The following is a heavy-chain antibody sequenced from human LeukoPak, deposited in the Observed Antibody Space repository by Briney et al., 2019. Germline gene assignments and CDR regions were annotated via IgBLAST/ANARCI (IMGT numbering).Heavy chain of an antibody. J-gene: IGHJ4*02. CDR2: IWYDGSNK. V-gene: IGHV3-33*01. CDR1: GFTFSSYG. Sequence: GGSLRLSCAASGFTFSSYGMHWVRQAPGKGLEWVAVIWYDGSNKYYADSVKGRFTISSDNSKNTLYLQMNSLRAEDTAVYYCARAYPVSSHFDYWGQGTLVTVSS. CDR3: ARAYPVSSHFDY.